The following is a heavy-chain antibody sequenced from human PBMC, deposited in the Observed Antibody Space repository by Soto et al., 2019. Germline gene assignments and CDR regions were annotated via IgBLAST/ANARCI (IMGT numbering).Heavy chain of an antibody. V-gene: IGHV4-34*01. CDR3: ARAGLTMVRGVIPPDGGYYYYMDV. J-gene: IGHJ6*03. D-gene: IGHD3-10*01. CDR1: GGSFSGYY. CDR2: INHSGST. Sequence: SETLSLTCAVYGGSFSGYYWSWIRQPPGKGLEWIGEINHSGSTNYNPSLKSRVTISVDTSKNQFSLKLSSVTAADTAVYYCARAGLTMVRGVIPPDGGYYYYMDVWGKGTTVTVSS.